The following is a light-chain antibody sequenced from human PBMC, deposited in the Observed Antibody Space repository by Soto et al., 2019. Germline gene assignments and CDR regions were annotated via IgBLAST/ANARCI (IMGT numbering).Light chain of an antibody. CDR1: QSISSN. CDR3: QQYNNWPFT. V-gene: IGKV3-15*01. Sequence: EIVMTQSPGTLSVSPGERATLSCRASQSISSNLAWYQQKPGQAPRLLIYGASTRATGMSARFSGSGSGTEFALTISSLQSEDFAVYYCQQYNNWPFTFDGGTKVEIK. CDR2: GAS. J-gene: IGKJ4*01.